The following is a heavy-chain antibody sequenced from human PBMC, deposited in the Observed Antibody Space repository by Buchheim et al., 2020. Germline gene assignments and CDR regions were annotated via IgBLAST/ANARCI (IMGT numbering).Heavy chain of an antibody. CDR1: GFTFSSYA. D-gene: IGHD4-23*01. CDR2: ISGSGGRT. CDR3: AKVGLRWLSEYYFDY. J-gene: IGHJ4*02. Sequence: EVQLLESGGGLVQSGGSLRLSCAASGFTFSSYAMSWVRQAPGKGLEWVLVISGSGGRTYYADSVKGRFTISRDNSKNTLYLQMNSLRAEDTAVYYCAKVGLRWLSEYYFDYWGQGTL. V-gene: IGHV3-23*01.